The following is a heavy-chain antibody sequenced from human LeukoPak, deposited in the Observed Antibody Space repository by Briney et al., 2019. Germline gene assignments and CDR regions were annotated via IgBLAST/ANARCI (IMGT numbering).Heavy chain of an antibody. Sequence: GGSLRLSCAASGLTFSTYSMNWVRQAPGKGLEWVSSISSTSTYIYYADSVKGRFTISRDNAKNSLYLQMNSLRAEDTAVYCCARDRFEDVWGQGTTVTVSS. V-gene: IGHV3-21*01. CDR1: GLTFSTYS. CDR3: ARDRFEDV. CDR2: ISSTSTYI. D-gene: IGHD3-16*01. J-gene: IGHJ6*02.